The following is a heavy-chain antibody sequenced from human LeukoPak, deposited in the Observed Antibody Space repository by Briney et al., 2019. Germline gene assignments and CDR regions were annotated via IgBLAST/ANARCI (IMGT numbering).Heavy chain of an antibody. CDR1: GFTFSSYS. CDR3: ARSSTGGGYAFVYYFDY. D-gene: IGHD5-12*01. J-gene: IGHJ4*02. CDR2: ISSSSSYI. V-gene: IGHV3-21*01. Sequence: GSLRLSCAASGFTFSSYSMNWVRQAPGKGLEWVSSISSSSSYIYYADSVKGRFTISRDNAKNSLYLQMNSLRAEDTAVYYCARSSTGGGYAFVYYFDYWGQGTLVTVSS.